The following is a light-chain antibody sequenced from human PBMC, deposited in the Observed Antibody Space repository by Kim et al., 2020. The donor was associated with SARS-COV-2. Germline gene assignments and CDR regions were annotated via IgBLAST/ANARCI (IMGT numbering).Light chain of an antibody. V-gene: IGLV2-14*03. Sequence: GLSITSSCTATGSDVGGYNYVSWYQQQPGTAPKLMIYDVSNRPSGVSNRFSGSKSGNTASLTISGLQAEDEADYYCSSYTSSSTYVFGTGTKVTVL. J-gene: IGLJ1*01. CDR2: DVS. CDR1: GSDVGGYNY. CDR3: SSYTSSSTYV.